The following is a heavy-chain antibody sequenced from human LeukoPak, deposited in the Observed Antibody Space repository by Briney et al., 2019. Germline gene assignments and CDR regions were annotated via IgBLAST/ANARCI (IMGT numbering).Heavy chain of an antibody. D-gene: IGHD6-19*01. CDR2: INPNSGGT. V-gene: IGHV1-2*06. CDR3: ARDLLFSGWYEDY. CDR1: GYTFTGYY. J-gene: IGHJ4*02. Sequence: ASVKVSCKASGYTFTGYYMHWVRRAPGQGLEWMGRINPNSGGTNYAQKFQGRVTMTRDTSISTAYMELSRLRSDDTAVYYCARDLLFSGWYEDYRGQGTLVTVSS.